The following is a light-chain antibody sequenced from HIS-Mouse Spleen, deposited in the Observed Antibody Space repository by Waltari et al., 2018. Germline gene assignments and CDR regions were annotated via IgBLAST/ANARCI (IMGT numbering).Light chain of an antibody. J-gene: IGLJ2*01. Sequence: SYELTQPPSVSVSPGQTARITCSGDALPKQYAYWYQQKPGQAPVLVIYKASERPSGIPERFSGSSSVTTVTLTISGVQAEDEADYYCQSADSSGTYVVFGGGTKLTVL. CDR2: KAS. CDR3: QSADSSGTYVV. V-gene: IGLV3-25*03. CDR1: ALPKQY.